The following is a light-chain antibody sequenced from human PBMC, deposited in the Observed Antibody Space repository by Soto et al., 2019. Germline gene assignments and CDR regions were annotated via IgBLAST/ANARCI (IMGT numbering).Light chain of an antibody. CDR2: EVR. Sequence: QSALTQPASVSGSPGQSITISCTGTGSDVGGYNYVSWYQQYPGKAPKLMIFEVRSRPSGVSDRFSGSKSGNTASLTISGLQTGDEGDYYCCSFTSSNTWVFGGGTKRTVL. V-gene: IGLV2-14*01. J-gene: IGLJ2*01. CDR3: CSFTSSNTWV. CDR1: GSDVGGYNY.